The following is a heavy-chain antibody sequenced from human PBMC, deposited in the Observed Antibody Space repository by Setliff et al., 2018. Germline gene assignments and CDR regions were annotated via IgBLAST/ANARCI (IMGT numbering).Heavy chain of an antibody. CDR3: ARSPSSGAYWNPRPFYSDY. D-gene: IGHD1-26*01. V-gene: IGHV4-61*09. J-gene: IGHJ4*02. CDR1: GASITSGGFY. Sequence: SETLSLTCSVSGASITSGGFYWTWIRQPAGKGLEWIGHISPSGSTTYNPSVKSRVTISLDTSKNHFSPKLDSVTAADTALYYCARSPSSGAYWNPRPFYSDYWARGTLVTVSS. CDR2: ISPSGST.